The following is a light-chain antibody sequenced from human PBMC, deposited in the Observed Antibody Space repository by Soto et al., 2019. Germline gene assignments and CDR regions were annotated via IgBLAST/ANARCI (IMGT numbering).Light chain of an antibody. CDR2: GAS. Sequence: DIVMTQSPATLSVAPGERVTFSCRASQGVSRKLAWYQHKPGQAPRLLISGASTGATGIPARFSGSGSGTEFTLTISRLEPEDFAVYYCQQYGSSVTFGGGTKVDIK. V-gene: IGKV3-15*01. CDR1: QGVSRK. J-gene: IGKJ4*01. CDR3: QQYGSSVT.